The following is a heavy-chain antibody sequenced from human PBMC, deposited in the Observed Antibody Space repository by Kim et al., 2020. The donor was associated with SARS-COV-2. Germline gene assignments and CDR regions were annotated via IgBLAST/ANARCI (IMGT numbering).Heavy chain of an antibody. CDR3: ARDVGRIAAADNDY. CDR2: IKQDGSEK. D-gene: IGHD6-13*01. Sequence: GGSLRLSCAASGFTFSSYWMSWVRQAPGKGLEWVANIKQDGSEKYYVDSVKGRFTISRDNAKNSLYLQMNSLRAEDTAVYYCARDVGRIAAADNDYWGQGTLVTVSS. CDR1: GFTFSSYW. V-gene: IGHV3-7*01. J-gene: IGHJ4*02.